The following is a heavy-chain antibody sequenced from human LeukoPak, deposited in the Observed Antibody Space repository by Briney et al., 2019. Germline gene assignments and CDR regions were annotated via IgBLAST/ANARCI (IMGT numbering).Heavy chain of an antibody. CDR2: ISGSGSST. Sequence: GGSLRLSCAASGFTFSSYAMSWVRQAPGKGLEWVSAISGSGSSTYYADSVKGRFTISRDNSKNTLYLQMNSLRAEDTAVYYCARDSLGTSSGWFDPWGQGTLVTVSS. CDR1: GFTFSSYA. J-gene: IGHJ5*02. CDR3: ARDSLGTSSGWFDP. V-gene: IGHV3-23*01. D-gene: IGHD6-19*01.